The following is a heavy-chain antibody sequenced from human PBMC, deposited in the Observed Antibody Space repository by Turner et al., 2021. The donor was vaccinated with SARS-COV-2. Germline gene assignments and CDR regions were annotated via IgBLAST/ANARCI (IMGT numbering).Heavy chain of an antibody. CDR3: ARDDILPDNGLDI. CDR1: GFTFRTYG. CDR2: KVKKGSQQ. J-gene: IGHJ3*02. Sequence: VQLVESGGGVVQPGGSLRLTCVVSGFTFRTYGMHWVRQAPGKGLERVAVKVKKGSQQHNADSVKGRFIISRDNSKNTLFLQMNSLRAEDTALYYCARDDILPDNGLDIWGQGTMVTVSS. D-gene: IGHD3-9*01. V-gene: IGHV3-30*03.